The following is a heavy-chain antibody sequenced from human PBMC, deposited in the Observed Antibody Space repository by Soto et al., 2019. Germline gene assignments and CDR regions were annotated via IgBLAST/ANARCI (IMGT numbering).Heavy chain of an antibody. CDR2: INPNSGGT. CDR1: GYTFTGSY. Sequence: ASVKVGCKASGYTFTGSYMHWVRHAPGQGLEWMGWINPNSGGTNYEQKFQGWVTMTRDTSISTAYMELSRLRSDDTAVYYCARADSGTQQPDYWGQGTLVTVSS. V-gene: IGHV1-2*04. J-gene: IGHJ4*02. D-gene: IGHD1-26*01. CDR3: ARADSGTQQPDY.